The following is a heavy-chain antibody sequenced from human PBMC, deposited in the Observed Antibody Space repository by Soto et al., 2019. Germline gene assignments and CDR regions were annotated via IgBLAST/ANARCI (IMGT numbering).Heavy chain of an antibody. CDR1: GGSISSGDYY. V-gene: IGHV4-30-4*01. CDR2: IYYSGST. D-gene: IGHD3-22*01. J-gene: IGHJ4*02. Sequence: PSETLSLTCTVSGGSISSGDYYWSWIRQPPGKGLEWIGYIYYSGSTYYNPSLKSRVTISVDTSKNQFSLKLSSVTAADTAVYYCARALDSSGSLDTWRLRDYYFDYWGQGTLVTVS. CDR3: ARALDSSGSLDTWRLRDYYFDY.